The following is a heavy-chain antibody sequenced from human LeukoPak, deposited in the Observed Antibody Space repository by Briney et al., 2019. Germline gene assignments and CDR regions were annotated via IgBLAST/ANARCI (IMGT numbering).Heavy chain of an antibody. Sequence: ASVKVSCKASGYXFTYYFMHWVRQTPGQGLEWMGLISPKGDFIQYAQKFQARVTMARDTSTSTVFMELRSLMSDDTGVYYCARADQQDFDLWGQGTLVTVSS. V-gene: IGHV1-46*01. J-gene: IGHJ4*02. CDR3: ARADQQDFDL. CDR1: GYXFTYYF. CDR2: ISPKGDFI.